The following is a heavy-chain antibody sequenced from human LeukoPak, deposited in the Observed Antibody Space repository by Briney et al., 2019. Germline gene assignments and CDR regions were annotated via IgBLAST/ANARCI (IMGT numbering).Heavy chain of an antibody. Sequence: PSETLSLTCTVSGGSISSYYWSWIRQPPGKGLEWIGYIYYSGSTSYNPSLKSRVTISVDTSKNQFSLKLNSVTAADTAVYYCARRGYNYGYYYFDYWGQGALVTVSS. V-gene: IGHV4-59*08. CDR2: IYYSGST. D-gene: IGHD5-18*01. CDR1: GGSISSYY. CDR3: ARRGYNYGYYYFDY. J-gene: IGHJ4*02.